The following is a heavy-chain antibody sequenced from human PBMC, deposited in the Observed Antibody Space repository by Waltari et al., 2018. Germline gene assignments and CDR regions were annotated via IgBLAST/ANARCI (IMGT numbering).Heavy chain of an antibody. J-gene: IGHJ3*02. CDR1: GFTFSSYW. CDR2: IKQDGSEK. CDR3: CEGGYGDYVDAFDI. D-gene: IGHD4-17*01. Sequence: EVQLVESGGGLVQPGGSLRLSGAASGFTFSSYWLSWVRPAPGKGLEWVANIKQDGSEKYYVDSVKGRFTISRDNAKNSLYLQMNSLRAEDTAVYYCCEGGYGDYVDAFDIWGQGTMVTVSS. V-gene: IGHV3-7*04.